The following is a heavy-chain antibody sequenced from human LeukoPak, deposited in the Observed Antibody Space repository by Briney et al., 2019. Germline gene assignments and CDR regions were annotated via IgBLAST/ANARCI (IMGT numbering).Heavy chain of an antibody. D-gene: IGHD1-26*01. Sequence: PGGSPTLSCAASGFTFSCVWMSRVRQVPGKGLEWVARIKSKRDGETTDYTAPVKGRFTISRDDSKTTLYLQMNSLKTEDTAVYYCTTEYTYSYYFHYWGQGTLVTVSS. CDR2: IKSKRDGETT. V-gene: IGHV3-15*01. J-gene: IGHJ4*02. CDR1: GFTFSCVW. CDR3: TTEYTYSYYFHY.